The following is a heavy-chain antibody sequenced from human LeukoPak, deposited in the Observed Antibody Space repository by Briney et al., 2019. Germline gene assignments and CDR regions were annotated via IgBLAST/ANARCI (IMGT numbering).Heavy chain of an antibody. CDR3: AKGAGSGWYRFLFDY. V-gene: IGHV3-23*01. CDR1: GFTFSSYA. D-gene: IGHD6-19*01. CDR2: LSGSGGST. Sequence: PGGSLRLSCAASGFTFSSYAMSWVRQAPGKGLEWVSALSGSGGSTYYADSVKGRFTISRDNSKNTLYLQMNSLRAEDTAVYYCAKGAGSGWYRFLFDYWGQGTLVTVSS. J-gene: IGHJ4*02.